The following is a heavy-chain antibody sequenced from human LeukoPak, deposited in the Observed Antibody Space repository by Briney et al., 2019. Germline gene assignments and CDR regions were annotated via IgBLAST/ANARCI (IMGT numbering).Heavy chain of an antibody. CDR3: ARDQEMGYYYGMDV. V-gene: IGHV1-18*01. D-gene: IGHD5-24*01. J-gene: IGHJ6*02. Sequence: GASVKVSCKASGYTFTGYGISWVRQAPGQGLEWMGWISAYNGNTNYAQKLQGRVNMTTATSTSTAYMELRSLRSDDTAVYYCARDQEMGYYYGMDVWGQGTTVTVSS. CDR1: GYTFTGYG. CDR2: ISAYNGNT.